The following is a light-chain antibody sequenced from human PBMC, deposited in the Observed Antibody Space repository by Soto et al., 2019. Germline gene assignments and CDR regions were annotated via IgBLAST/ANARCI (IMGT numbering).Light chain of an antibody. CDR3: QHNNNYSPN. CDR1: QRISNW. Sequence: DIQMTQSPSALSASVGDRVTITCRASQRISNWLAWYQHKPGKAPHLLIYKDYGLESGVPSRFSGSVSETEFTLTINSLQPYESATYYCQHNNNYSPNFGGGTKVEIK. V-gene: IGKV1-5*03. J-gene: IGKJ4*01. CDR2: KDY.